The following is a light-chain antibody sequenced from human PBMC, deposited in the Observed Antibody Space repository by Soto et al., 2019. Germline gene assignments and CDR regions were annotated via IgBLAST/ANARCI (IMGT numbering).Light chain of an antibody. Sequence: QPVLTQPASVSGSHGQSITISCTGTSSDVGGYNYVSWYQHHPGKAPKLMIFDVSNRPSGVSNRFSGSKSGNTASLTISGLQPEDEADYYCSSYTTSNTRQIVFGTGTKVTVL. V-gene: IGLV2-14*03. CDR1: SSDVGGYNY. CDR3: SSYTTSNTRQIV. CDR2: DVS. J-gene: IGLJ1*01.